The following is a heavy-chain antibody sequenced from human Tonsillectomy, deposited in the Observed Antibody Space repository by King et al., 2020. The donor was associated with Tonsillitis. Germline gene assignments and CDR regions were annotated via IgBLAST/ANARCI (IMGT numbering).Heavy chain of an antibody. D-gene: IGHD2-2*01. CDR3: AKEDLGYCSSTSCYYFDY. J-gene: IGHJ4*02. Sequence: VQLVESGGGVVQPGRSLRLSCAASGFTFSSDGMPWVSQALGKGLAWVAVISYDGSIKYYAAGVKGRFTTTRDNSKNTLYLQMNSLRAEDTAVYYCAKEDLGYCSSTSCYYFDYWGQGTLVTVSS. V-gene: IGHV3-30*18. CDR1: GFTFSSDG. CDR2: ISYDGSIK.